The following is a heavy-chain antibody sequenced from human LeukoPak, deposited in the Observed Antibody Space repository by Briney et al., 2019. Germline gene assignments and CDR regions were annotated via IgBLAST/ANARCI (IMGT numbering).Heavy chain of an antibody. CDR2: INWNGGRR. Sequence: GGSLRLSCAASGCTFDDYGMSWVRQAPAKGLEWVSGINWNGGRRGYADSVKGRFTISRDNAKNSLYLQMNSLRAEDTALYYCARAVILGAADAFDIWGQGTMVTVSS. CDR3: ARAVILGAADAFDI. D-gene: IGHD1-26*01. J-gene: IGHJ3*02. CDR1: GCTFDDYG. V-gene: IGHV3-20*04.